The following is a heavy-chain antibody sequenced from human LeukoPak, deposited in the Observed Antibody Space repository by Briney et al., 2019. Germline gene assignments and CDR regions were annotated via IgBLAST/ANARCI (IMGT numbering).Heavy chain of an antibody. V-gene: IGHV4-34*01. J-gene: IGHJ4*02. CDR1: GGSLSGYY. Sequence: SETLSLTCAVYGGSLSGYYWSWIRQPPGKGLEWIGEINHSGSTNYNPSLKSRVTIPVDTSKNQFSLKLSSVTAADTAVYYCARGDPTYYDYVWGSYRYTEFDYWGQGTLVTVSS. D-gene: IGHD3-16*02. CDR3: ARGDPTYYDYVWGSYRYTEFDY. CDR2: INHSGST.